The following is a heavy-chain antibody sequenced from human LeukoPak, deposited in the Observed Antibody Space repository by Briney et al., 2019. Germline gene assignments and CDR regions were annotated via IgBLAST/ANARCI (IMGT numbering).Heavy chain of an antibody. CDR1: GGSVSSSSYY. CDR3: ARSSGGSQTYYYYGMDV. Sequence: SETLSLTCSVSGGSVSSSSYYWGWVRQPPGKGLEWIGSFHYSGSTYYNPSLKSRVTISVDTSKNRFSLKLSSVTAADTAVYYCARSSGGSQTYYYYGMDVWGQGTTVTVSS. CDR2: FHYSGST. D-gene: IGHD2-15*01. J-gene: IGHJ6*02. V-gene: IGHV4-39*07.